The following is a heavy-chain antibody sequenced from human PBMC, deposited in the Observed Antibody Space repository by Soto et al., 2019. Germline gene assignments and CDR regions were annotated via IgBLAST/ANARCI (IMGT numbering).Heavy chain of an antibody. D-gene: IGHD5-12*01. Sequence: GGSLRLSCSASRFTFSSFSMNWVRQAPGKGLEWISSISSGSGDTKYYADSVKGRFTISRDNAKNSLYLQMNSLRAEDTAVYFCARAYSGYDEDMPFDYWGQGTLVTVSS. CDR3: ARAYSGYDEDMPFDY. V-gene: IGHV3-48*01. CDR1: RFTFSSFS. CDR2: ISSGSGDTK. J-gene: IGHJ4*02.